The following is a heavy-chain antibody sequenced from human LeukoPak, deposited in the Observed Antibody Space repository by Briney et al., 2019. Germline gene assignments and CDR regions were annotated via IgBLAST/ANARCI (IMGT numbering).Heavy chain of an antibody. CDR2: INHSGST. Sequence: ASETLSLTCAVCGGSFSGYYWSWIRQPPGKGLEWIGEINHSGSTNYNPSLKSRVTISVDTSKNQFSLKLSSVTAADTAVYYCARSGIVVVVASTNWFDPWGQGTLVTVSS. D-gene: IGHD2-15*01. J-gene: IGHJ5*02. CDR1: GGSFSGYY. CDR3: ARSGIVVVVASTNWFDP. V-gene: IGHV4-34*01.